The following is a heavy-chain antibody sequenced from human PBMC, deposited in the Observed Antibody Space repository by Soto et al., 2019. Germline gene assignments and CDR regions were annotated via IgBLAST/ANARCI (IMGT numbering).Heavy chain of an antibody. V-gene: IGHV4-30-4*02. CDR3: ARGLVRRPYYYNGMDV. J-gene: IGHJ6*02. CDR2: IYSIANT. Sequence: SDTLPLPCSVSAGSISSRYYSCFRIHQHPGQRLEWTGNIYSIANTYYNPYLKSRLIISIDTSKNKFSLKVGYVTAADTAVYYRARGLVRRPYYYNGMDVWGQGTTIT. CDR1: AGSISSRYYS. D-gene: IGHD3-9*01.